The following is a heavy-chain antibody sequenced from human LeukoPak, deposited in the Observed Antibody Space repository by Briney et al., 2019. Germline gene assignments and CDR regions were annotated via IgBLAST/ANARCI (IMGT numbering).Heavy chain of an antibody. J-gene: IGHJ4*02. CDR2: INLDGNGR. D-gene: IGHD2-2*01. CDR1: GFFFSNYW. V-gene: IGHV3-7*01. Sequence: GGSLRLSCAASGFFFSNYWMSWVRQAQGKGLEWVANINLDGNGRFYVDSVKGRFTISRDNNKKSVYLQMNSLRAEDTAVYYCAKSSVPSAMPVSFDYWGQGTLVTVSS. CDR3: AKSSVPSAMPVSFDY.